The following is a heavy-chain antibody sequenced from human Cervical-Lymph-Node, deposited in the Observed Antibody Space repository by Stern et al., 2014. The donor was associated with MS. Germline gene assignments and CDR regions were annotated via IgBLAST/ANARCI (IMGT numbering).Heavy chain of an antibody. CDR1: GFTFSSYA. J-gene: IGHJ2*01. V-gene: IGHV3-64*01. D-gene: IGHD2-21*02. Sequence: EVQMVESGGGLVQPGGSLSLSCAASGFTFSSYAMHWVRQAPGKGLEYVSVISSNGGSTYYANSVKGRFTISRDNSKNTLYLHMGSLRVEDMAVYYCARGVTYCGGDCYGWYFDLWGRGTLVTVSS. CDR3: ARGVTYCGGDCYGWYFDL. CDR2: ISSNGGST.